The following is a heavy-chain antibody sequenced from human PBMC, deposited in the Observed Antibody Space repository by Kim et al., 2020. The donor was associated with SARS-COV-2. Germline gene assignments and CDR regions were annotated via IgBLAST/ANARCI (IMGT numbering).Heavy chain of an antibody. V-gene: IGHV3-23*01. CDR2: IDGSDGTT. CDR3: MKGGWGGRWDH. CDR1: GFTFTGYA. D-gene: IGHD3-10*01. Sequence: GGSLRLSCTTSGFTFTGYAMSWVRQAPGKGLEWVSSIDGSDGTTYYVDPVKGRFTTSRDNPKNTLYLQMNSLRADDTAVYYCMKGGWGGRWDHWGQGT. J-gene: IGHJ4*02.